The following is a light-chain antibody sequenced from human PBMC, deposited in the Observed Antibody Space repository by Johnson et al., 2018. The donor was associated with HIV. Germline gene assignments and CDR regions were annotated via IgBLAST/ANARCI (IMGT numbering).Light chain of an antibody. CDR3: GTWDNSLGV. Sequence: QSVLTQPPSVSAAPGQKVTISCSGRSSNIGSNSVSWYQQLPGTAPKLLIYENNKRPSGIPDRFSGSKSGPSATLRITGLQTGDEAYYYCGTWDNSLGVFGTGTKVTVL. J-gene: IGLJ1*01. V-gene: IGLV1-51*02. CDR2: ENN. CDR1: SSNIGSNS.